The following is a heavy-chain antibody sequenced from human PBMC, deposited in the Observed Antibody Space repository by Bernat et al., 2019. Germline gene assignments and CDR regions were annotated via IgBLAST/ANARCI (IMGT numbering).Heavy chain of an antibody. V-gene: IGHV4-39*01. D-gene: IGHD1-26*01. J-gene: IGHJ4*02. CDR2: IYYSGST. CDR3: ATLPAPYSGSYYPDY. CDR1: GGSISSSSYY. Sequence: QLQLQESGPGLVKPSETLSLTCTVSGGSISSSSYYWGWIRQPPGKGLGWIGSIYYSGSTYYNPSLKSRVTISVDTSKNQFSLKLSSVTAADTAVYYCATLPAPYSGSYYPDYWGQGTLVTVSS.